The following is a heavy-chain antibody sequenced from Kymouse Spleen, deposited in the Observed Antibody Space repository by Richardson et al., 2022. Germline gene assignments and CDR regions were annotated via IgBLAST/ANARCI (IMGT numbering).Heavy chain of an antibody. CDR3: AREPKDIVLMVYAISWYFDL. CDR1: GFTFSSYS. CDR2: ISSSSSYI. D-gene: IGHD2-8*01. J-gene: IGHJ2*01. Sequence: EVQLVESGGGLVKPGGSLRLSCAASGFTFSSYSMNWVRQAPGKGLEWVSSISSSSSYIYYADSVKGRFTISRDNAKNSLYLQMNSLRAEDTAVYYCAREPKDIVLMVYAISWYFDLWGRGTLVTVSS. V-gene: IGHV3-21*03.